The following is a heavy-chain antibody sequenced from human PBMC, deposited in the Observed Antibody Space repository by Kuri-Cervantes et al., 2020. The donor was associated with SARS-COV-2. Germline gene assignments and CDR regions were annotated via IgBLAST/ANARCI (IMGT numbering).Heavy chain of an antibody. J-gene: IGHJ4*02. V-gene: IGHV4-59*01. CDR3: ARVLSGPRSFDY. CDR2: IYYSGST. CDR1: GGSIRSYY. Sequence: SETLSLTCTVSGGSIRSYYWSWIRQPPGKGLEWIGYIYYSGSTNYNPSLKSRVTISVDTSKNQFSLKLSSVTAADTAVYYCARVLSGPRSFDYWGQGTLVTVSS. D-gene: IGHD3-3*01.